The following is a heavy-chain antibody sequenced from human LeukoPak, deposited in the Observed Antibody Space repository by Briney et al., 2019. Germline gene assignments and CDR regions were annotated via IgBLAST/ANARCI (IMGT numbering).Heavy chain of an antibody. CDR1: GNSITTYW. CDR3: ARRGGLTDAFDI. J-gene: IGHJ3*02. D-gene: IGHD3-16*01. V-gene: IGHV5-51*01. CDR2: IYPGDSDT. Sequence: GESLKISCKASGNSITTYWIGWVRQKPGKGLEWTGIIYPGDSDTRYSPSFQGQVTISADKSISTAYLQWSSLKASHTAMYYCARRGGLTDAFDIWGQGTMVTVYS.